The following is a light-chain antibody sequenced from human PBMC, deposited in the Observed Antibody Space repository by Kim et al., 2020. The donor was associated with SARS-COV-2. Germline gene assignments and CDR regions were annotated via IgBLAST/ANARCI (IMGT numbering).Light chain of an antibody. CDR1: DVVSKS. V-gene: IGLV3-21*04. Sequence: APGKTARIACGGNDVVSKSMHWYQQKPGQAPVLIINYDGDRPSGIPERFSVSNSANTATLTISRVEAGDEADYYCQVWDSDSDHAVFGGGTQLTVL. CDR2: YDG. J-gene: IGLJ2*01. CDR3: QVWDSDSDHAV.